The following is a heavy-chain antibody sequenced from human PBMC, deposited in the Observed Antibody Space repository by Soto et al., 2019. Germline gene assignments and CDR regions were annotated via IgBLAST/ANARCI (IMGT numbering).Heavy chain of an antibody. D-gene: IGHD4-17*01. V-gene: IGHV3-7*01. Sequence: EVQLVESGGGLVQPGGSLRLSCAASGFTFSSYWMSWVRQAPGKGLEWVANIKQDGSEKYYVDSVKGRFTISRDNAKNSLYLQMNSLRAEDTAVYYCARDLVYGDLGDYYYYGMDVWGQGTTVTVSS. CDR2: IKQDGSEK. CDR1: GFTFSSYW. CDR3: ARDLVYGDLGDYYYYGMDV. J-gene: IGHJ6*02.